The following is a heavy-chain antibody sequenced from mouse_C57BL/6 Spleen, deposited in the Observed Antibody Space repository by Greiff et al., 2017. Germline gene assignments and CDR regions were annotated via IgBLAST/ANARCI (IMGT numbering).Heavy chain of an antibody. CDR3: ARHLFHY. D-gene: IGHD6-1*01. V-gene: IGHV1-82*01. J-gene: IGHJ2*01. Sequence: QVQLQQSGPELVKPGASVKISCKASGYAFSSSWMNWVKQRPGKGLEWIGRIYPGDGDTNYNGKFKGKATLTADKSSSTAYMQLSILTSEDSAVYFFARHLFHYWGQGTTLTVSS. CDR2: IYPGDGDT. CDR1: GYAFSSSW.